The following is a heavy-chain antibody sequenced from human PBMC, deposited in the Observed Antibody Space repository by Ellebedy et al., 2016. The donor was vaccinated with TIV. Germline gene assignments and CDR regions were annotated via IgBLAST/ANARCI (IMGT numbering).Heavy chain of an antibody. J-gene: IGHJ4*02. CDR1: GYTFSGYY. V-gene: IGHV1-2*02. CDR2: INPNSGGT. CDR3: ARGGGGYDFSR. Sequence: ASVKVSXKSSGYTFSGYYMHWVRQAPGQGLAWMGWINPNSGGTNYAQKFQGRVTLTRDTSISTAYMELSRLRSDDTAVYYRARGGGGYDFSRWGQGTLVTVSS. D-gene: IGHD3-3*01.